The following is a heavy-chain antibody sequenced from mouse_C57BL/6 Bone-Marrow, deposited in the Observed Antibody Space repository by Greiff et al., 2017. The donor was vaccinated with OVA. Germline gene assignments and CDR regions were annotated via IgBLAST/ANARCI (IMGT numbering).Heavy chain of an antibody. CDR2: IYPRSGNT. CDR1: GYTFTSYG. D-gene: IGHD3-2*02. J-gene: IGHJ2*01. Sequence: QVQLQQSGAELARPVASVTLSCTASGYTFTSYGISWVQQITGQGLEWIGEIYPRSGNTYYNEKFKGKATLTADKSSSTAYMERRSLTSEDYAVDFCAKGDSSGYYYFDYWGQGTTLTVSS. V-gene: IGHV1-81*01. CDR3: AKGDSSGYYYFDY.